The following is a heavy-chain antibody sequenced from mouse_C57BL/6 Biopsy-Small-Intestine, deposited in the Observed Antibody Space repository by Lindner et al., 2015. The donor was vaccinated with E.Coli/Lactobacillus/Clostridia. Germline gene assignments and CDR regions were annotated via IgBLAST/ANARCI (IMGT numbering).Heavy chain of an antibody. D-gene: IGHD2-5*01. V-gene: IGHV1-54*01. CDR2: INPGSGDT. CDR3: ARNYNSNWRVDY. J-gene: IGHJ2*01. CDR1: GYAFTNYL. Sequence: VQLQESGAELVRPGTSVKVSCKASGYAFTNYLIEWVKQRPGQGLEWIGVINPGSGDTNYNEKFRGKATLTADKASTTAYMQLSSLTSEDSAVYFCARNYNSNWRVDYWGQGTTLTVSS.